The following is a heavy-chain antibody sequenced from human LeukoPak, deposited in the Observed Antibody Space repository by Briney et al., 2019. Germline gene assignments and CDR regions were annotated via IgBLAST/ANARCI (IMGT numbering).Heavy chain of an antibody. CDR2: IIPMSTTA. J-gene: IGHJ1*01. CDR1: GGIYRITA. D-gene: IGHD4-23*01. V-gene: IGHV1-69*05. Sequence: ASVKVSCKVSGGIYRITAITWVRQAPGQGLEWMGGIIPMSTTANYAQKFQGRVTITRDDSTSTAYMEVSSLRSEDTALYYCATYGGNTAEFFQHWGQGTLVSV. CDR3: ATYGGNTAEFFQH.